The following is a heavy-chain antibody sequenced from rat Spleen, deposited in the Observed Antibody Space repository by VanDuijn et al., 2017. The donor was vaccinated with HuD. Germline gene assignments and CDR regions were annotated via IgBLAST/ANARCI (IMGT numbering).Heavy chain of an antibody. CDR2: ISYDGSST. V-gene: IGHV5-29*01. D-gene: IGHD1-9*01. J-gene: IGHJ4*01. Sequence: EVQLVESDGGLVQPGRSLKLSCAASGFTFSDYYMAWVRQAPTKGLEWVATISYDGSSTYYRDSVKGRFTISRDNAKSTLYLQMDSLRSEDTATYYCARSHILYSYVMDAWGQGASVTVSS. CDR3: ARSHILYSYVMDA. CDR1: GFTFSDYY.